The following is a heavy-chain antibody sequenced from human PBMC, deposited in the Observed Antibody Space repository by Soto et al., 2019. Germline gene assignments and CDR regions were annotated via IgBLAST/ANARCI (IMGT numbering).Heavy chain of an antibody. Sequence: ASVKVSCKASGYTFTSYGISWVRQAPGQGLEWMGWISAYNGNTNYAQKLQGRVTMTTDTSTSTAYMELRSLRSDDTAVYYCARGSDYDSSGYYEFDYWGQGTLVTVSS. D-gene: IGHD3-22*01. V-gene: IGHV1-18*01. CDR2: ISAYNGNT. CDR3: ARGSDYDSSGYYEFDY. CDR1: GYTFTSYG. J-gene: IGHJ4*02.